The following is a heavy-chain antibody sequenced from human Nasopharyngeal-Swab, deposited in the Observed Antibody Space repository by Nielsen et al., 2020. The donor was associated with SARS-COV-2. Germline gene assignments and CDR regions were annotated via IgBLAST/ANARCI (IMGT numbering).Heavy chain of an antibody. Sequence: WIRQPPGKGLEWVGFIRSKAYGGTTEYAASVKGRFTISRDDSKSIAYLQMNSLKTEDTAVYYCTREGYCSSTSCYVYCYYGMDVWGQGTTVTVSS. J-gene: IGHJ6*02. CDR3: TREGYCSSTSCYVYCYYGMDV. CDR2: IRSKAYGGTT. V-gene: IGHV3-49*02. D-gene: IGHD2-2*01.